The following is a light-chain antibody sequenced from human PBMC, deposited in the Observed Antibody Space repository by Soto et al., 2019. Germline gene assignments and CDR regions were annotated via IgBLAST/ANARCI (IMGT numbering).Light chain of an antibody. J-gene: IGKJ5*01. CDR2: GAS. CDR3: QQYGDSHKYT. V-gene: IGKV3-20*01. CDR1: QSMSSDY. Sequence: ERLLTQSPCTLALSPGETATLSCRASQSMSSDYVAWYQQKPGQAPSLLIFGASSRATGIPDRFSGSGSGTDFSLTINRLEHEDFAVYYCQQYGDSHKYTFGQGTRLEIK.